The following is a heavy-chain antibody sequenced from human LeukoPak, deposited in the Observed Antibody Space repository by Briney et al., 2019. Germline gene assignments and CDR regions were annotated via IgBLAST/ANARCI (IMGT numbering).Heavy chain of an antibody. CDR3: AREMGDYNDSTGTVDY. Sequence: HVASVKVSCKASGGTFSSYAISWVRQAPGQGLEWMGRIIPILGIANYAQKFQGRVTITADKSTSTAYMELSSLRSEDTAVYYCAREMGDYNDSTGTVDYWGQGTLVTVSS. CDR2: IIPILGIA. V-gene: IGHV1-69*04. J-gene: IGHJ4*02. CDR1: GGTFSSYA. D-gene: IGHD3-22*01.